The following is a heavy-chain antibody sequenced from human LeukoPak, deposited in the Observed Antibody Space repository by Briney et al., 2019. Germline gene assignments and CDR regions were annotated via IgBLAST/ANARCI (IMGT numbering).Heavy chain of an antibody. CDR2: IYNDGCLP. V-gene: IGHV3-33*07. CDR1: GFSFSSYG. Sequence: GGSLRLSCAASGFSFSSYGMYWVRQAPGKGLEWVALIYNDGCLPNYLDAVRGRFTISRDTSKNTLYLQIDSLRVEDTAVYYCAQGHYVGNSEFLDNWGQGSLVIVSS. D-gene: IGHD4-23*01. CDR3: AQGHYVGNSEFLDN. J-gene: IGHJ4*02.